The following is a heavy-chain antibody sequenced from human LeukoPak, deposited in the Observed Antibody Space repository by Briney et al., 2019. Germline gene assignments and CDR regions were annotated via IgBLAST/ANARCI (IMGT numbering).Heavy chain of an antibody. D-gene: IGHD2-21*02. V-gene: IGHV4-59*01. J-gene: IGHJ4*02. CDR1: GGSISSYY. Sequence: SETLSLTCTVSGGSISSYYWSWIRQPPGKGLEWIGYIYYSGSTNYNPSLKSRVTILVDTSKNQFSLKLSSVTAADTAVYYCAREGVVTAKGGRYFDYWGQGTLVTVSS. CDR2: IYYSGST. CDR3: AREGVVTAKGGRYFDY.